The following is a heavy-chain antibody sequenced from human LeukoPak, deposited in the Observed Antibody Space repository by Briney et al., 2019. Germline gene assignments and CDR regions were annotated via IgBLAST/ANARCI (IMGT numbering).Heavy chain of an antibody. CDR3: ARHQHYYFWSGYSYY. D-gene: IGHD3-3*01. V-gene: IGHV3-21*01. CDR2: ISSSSSYI. Sequence: NPGGSLRLSCAASGFTFSSHSMNWVRQAPGKGLEWVSSISSSSSYIYYADSVKGRFTISRDNAKNSLYLQMNSLRAEDTAVYYCARHQHYYFWSGYSYYWGQGTLVTVSS. CDR1: GFTFSSHS. J-gene: IGHJ4*02.